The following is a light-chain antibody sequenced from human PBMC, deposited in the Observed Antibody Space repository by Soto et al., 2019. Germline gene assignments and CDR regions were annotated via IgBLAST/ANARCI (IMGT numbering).Light chain of an antibody. CDR3: CSYTSRSTLYV. CDR1: SGDVGGYDY. J-gene: IGLJ1*01. CDR2: EVT. Sequence: QSALTQPASVSGSPGQSITISCTGTSGDVGGYDYVSWYQQHPGKAPKLMIYEVTNRPSGVSNRFSASKSGNTASLTISGLQADDEADYYCCSYTSRSTLYVFGTGTKLTVL. V-gene: IGLV2-14*01.